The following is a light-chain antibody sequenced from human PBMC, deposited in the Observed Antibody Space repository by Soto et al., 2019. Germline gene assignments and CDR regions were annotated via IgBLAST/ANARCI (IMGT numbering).Light chain of an antibody. CDR1: QSVSSSY. Sequence: ENVLTQSPGTLSLSPRERATLSCRASQSVSSSYLAWYQQKPGQAPRLLIYGASSRATGIPDRFSGSGSGTDFTLTISRLEPEDFAVYYCQQHGSSPRTFGQGTKVEIK. J-gene: IGKJ1*01. CDR3: QQHGSSPRT. CDR2: GAS. V-gene: IGKV3-20*01.